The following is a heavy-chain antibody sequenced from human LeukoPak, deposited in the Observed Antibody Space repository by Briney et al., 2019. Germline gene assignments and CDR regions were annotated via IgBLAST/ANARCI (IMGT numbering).Heavy chain of an antibody. D-gene: IGHD4-23*01. CDR3: ARGRIHDYGGTSPDY. CDR2: IYHSGST. Sequence: SETLSLTCTVSGYSISSGYYWGWIRQPPGKGLEWIGSIYHSGSTYYNPSLKSRVTISVDTSKNQFSLKLSSVTAADTAVYYCARGRIHDYGGTSPDYWGQGTLVTVSS. CDR1: GYSISSGYY. J-gene: IGHJ4*02. V-gene: IGHV4-38-2*02.